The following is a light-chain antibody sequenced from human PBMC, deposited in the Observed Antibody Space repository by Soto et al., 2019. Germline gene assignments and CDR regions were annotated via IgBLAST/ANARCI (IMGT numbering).Light chain of an antibody. V-gene: IGKV3-20*01. CDR1: QSVRSSY. CDR3: QKYGSSPLT. J-gene: IGKJ1*01. CDR2: DAS. Sequence: EIVLTQSPGTLSLSVGERATLFCRASQSVRSSYLAWYHQRPGQAPRLLSYDASSRATGIPDRFSGSGSGTDFTLTISRLEHEDYEGEYWQKYGSSPLTFGHGTEVEIK.